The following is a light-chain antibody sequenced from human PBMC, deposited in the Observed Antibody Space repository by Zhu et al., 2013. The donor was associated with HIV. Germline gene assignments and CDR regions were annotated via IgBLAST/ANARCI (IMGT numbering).Light chain of an antibody. CDR1: QSVSSN. Sequence: EIVMTQSPATLSVSPGERATLSCRASQSVSSNLAWYQHKPGQAPRLLIYGASTRATGIPARFSGSGSGTEFTLTISSLQSEDFAVYYCQHYGRSPRPFGPGTKVDIK. CDR2: GAS. J-gene: IGKJ3*01. V-gene: IGKV3-15*01. CDR3: QHYGRSPRP.